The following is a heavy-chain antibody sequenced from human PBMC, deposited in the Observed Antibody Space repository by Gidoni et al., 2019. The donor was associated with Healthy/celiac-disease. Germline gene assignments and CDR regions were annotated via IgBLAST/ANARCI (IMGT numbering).Heavy chain of an antibody. D-gene: IGHD3-22*01. V-gene: IGHV1-18*01. CDR1: GYTFTRSG. J-gene: IGHJ4*02. Sequence: QVHPVQSAAEVKKPGASVNVSCKASGYTFTRSGTSWVRQAPGQGLEWMGWISAYNGNTNYAQKLQGRVTMTTDTSTSTAYMELRSLRSDDTAVYYCARDQYYYDSSGYYYGYYFDYWGQGTLVTVSS. CDR2: ISAYNGNT. CDR3: ARDQYYYDSSGYYYGYYFDY.